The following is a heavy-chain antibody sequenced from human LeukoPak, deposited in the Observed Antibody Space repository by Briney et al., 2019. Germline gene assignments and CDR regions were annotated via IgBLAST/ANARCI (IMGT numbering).Heavy chain of an antibody. V-gene: IGHV3-23*01. J-gene: IGHJ5*02. CDR3: VKRELYIVATT. CDR1: GFTSSSNA. Sequence: GGSLRLSCAASGFTSSSNAMGWVRQAPGKGLEWVSAISLGGSPYYADSVKGRFTISRNTSKNTLYRQMNSLRAEDTAVYYCVKRELYIVATTWGQGTLVTVSS. CDR2: ISLGGSP. D-gene: IGHD5-12*01.